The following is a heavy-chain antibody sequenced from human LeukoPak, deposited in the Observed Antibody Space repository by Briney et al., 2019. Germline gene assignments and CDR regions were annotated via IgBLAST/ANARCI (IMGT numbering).Heavy chain of an antibody. CDR2: IHPSTGNP. V-gene: IGHV7-4-1*02. D-gene: IGHD3-3*01. CDR1: GYTFTNYA. Sequence: ASVKVSCKASGYTFTNYAMNWVRQAPGQGLEWMGWIHPSTGNPTYAQGFTGRFVFSLDTSVSTTYLQISSLKAEDTAVYYCARTLRSYDFWSGYYSYYYYYMDVWGKGTTVTVSS. CDR3: ARTLRSYDFWSGYYSYYYYYMDV. J-gene: IGHJ6*03.